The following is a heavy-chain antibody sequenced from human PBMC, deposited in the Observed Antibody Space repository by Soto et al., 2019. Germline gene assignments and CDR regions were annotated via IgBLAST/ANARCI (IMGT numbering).Heavy chain of an antibody. CDR3: AREYSNSPEAFDS. CDR2: IYSSGRT. V-gene: IGHV4-61*08. CDR1: GGSVNSDDYY. Sequence: LSLTCTVSGGSVNSDDYYWSWIRQPPGKGLEWIGYIYSSGRTNYNPSLMSRVTISLDTSRNQFSLKLSSVTAADTAVFFCAREYSNSPEAFDSWGQGTLVTVSS. D-gene: IGHD1-26*01. J-gene: IGHJ4*02.